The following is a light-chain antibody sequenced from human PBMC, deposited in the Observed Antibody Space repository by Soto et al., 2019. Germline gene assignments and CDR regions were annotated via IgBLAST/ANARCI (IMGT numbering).Light chain of an antibody. J-gene: IGLJ3*02. CDR3: AAWDDSLSTWV. Sequence: QSVLTQPPSASGTPGQRVTTSCSGSSSNIGSNTVNWYQQLPGTAPKLLIFINDQRPSGVPDRFSGSKSGTSASLAISGLHSEDEADYYCAAWDDSLSTWVFGGGTKLTVL. V-gene: IGLV1-44*01. CDR1: SSNIGSNT. CDR2: IND.